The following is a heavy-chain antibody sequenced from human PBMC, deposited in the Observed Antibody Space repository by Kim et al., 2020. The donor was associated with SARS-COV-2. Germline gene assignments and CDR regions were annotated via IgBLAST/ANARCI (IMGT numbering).Heavy chain of an antibody. J-gene: IGHJ4*02. CDR2: IRNKANSYTT. CDR1: GFTFSDHY. CDR3: ARGGRSSGDY. D-gene: IGHD6-25*01. V-gene: IGHV3-72*01. Sequence: GGSLRLSCAASGFTFSDHYMDWVRQAPGKGLEWVGRIRNKANSYTTEYAASVKGRFTISRDDSKNSLYLQMNSLKTEDTAVYYCARGGRSSGDYWGQGTL.